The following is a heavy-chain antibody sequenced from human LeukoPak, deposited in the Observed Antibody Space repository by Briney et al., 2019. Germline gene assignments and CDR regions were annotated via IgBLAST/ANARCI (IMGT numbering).Heavy chain of an antibody. CDR3: ATALAAAGSSFDY. J-gene: IGHJ4*02. V-gene: IGHV4-61*02. D-gene: IGHD6-13*01. CDR2: IYTSGST. CDR1: GGSISSGSYY. Sequence: SETLSLTCTVSGGSISSGSYYWSWIRQPAGKGLEWIGRIYTSGSTNYNPSLKSRVTISVDTSKNQFSLKLSSVTAADTAVYYCATALAAAGSSFDYWGQGTLVTVSS.